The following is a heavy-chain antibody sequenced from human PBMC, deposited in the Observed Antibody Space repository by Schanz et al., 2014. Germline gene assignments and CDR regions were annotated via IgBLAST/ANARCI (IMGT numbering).Heavy chain of an antibody. J-gene: IGHJ4*02. CDR2: IIPILGIA. CDR3: ARSGSSNWYFFDY. D-gene: IGHD6-13*01. CDR1: GGTFGTYT. V-gene: IGHV1-69*02. Sequence: QVQLVQSGAEVKKPGSSVKVSCKASGGTFGTYTISWVRQAPGQGLEWMGRIIPILGIANYAQKFQGRVTITADKSTFTAYMEVSSLRSEDTAVYYCARSGSSNWYFFDYWGQGTLVIVSS.